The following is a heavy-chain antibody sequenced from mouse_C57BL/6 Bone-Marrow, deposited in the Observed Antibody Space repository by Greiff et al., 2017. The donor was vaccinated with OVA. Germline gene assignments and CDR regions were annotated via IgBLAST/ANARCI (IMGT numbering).Heavy chain of an antibody. CDR1: GYTFTSYG. CDR3: AREGYDRYFDV. CDR2: IYPRSGNT. D-gene: IGHD2-2*01. J-gene: IGHJ1*03. V-gene: IGHV1-81*01. Sequence: VQLQQSGAELASPGASVKLSCKASGYTFTSYGISWVKQRTGQGLEWIGEIYPRSGNTYYNEKFKGKATLTADKSSSTAYMELRSLTSEDSAVYFCAREGYDRYFDVWGTGTTVTVSS.